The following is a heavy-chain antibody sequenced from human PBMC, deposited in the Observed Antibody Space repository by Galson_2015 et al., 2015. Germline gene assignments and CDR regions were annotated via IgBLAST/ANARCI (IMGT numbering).Heavy chain of an antibody. D-gene: IGHD3-9*01. J-gene: IGHJ5*02. CDR1: GFTFSSYA. V-gene: IGHV3-30-3*01. Sequence: SLRLSCAASGFTFSSYAMHWVRQAPGKGLEWVAVISYDGSNKYYADSVKGRFTISRDNSKNTLYLQMNSLRAEDTAVYYCARGQYIYYDILTGSHLWGQGTLVTVSS. CDR3: ARGQYIYYDILTGSHL. CDR2: ISYDGSNK.